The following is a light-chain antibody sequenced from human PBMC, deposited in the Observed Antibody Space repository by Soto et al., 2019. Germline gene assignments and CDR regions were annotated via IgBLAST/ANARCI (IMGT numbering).Light chain of an antibody. Sequence: HSALTQPASVSGSPGQSITISCTGTSSDVGGYNYVSWYQHHPGKAPKRMIHDVSNRPSGVSNRFSGSKSGNTASLTISGLQAEDEADYYCSSYIPNNSTDVFGTGTKLTVL. CDR1: SSDVGGYNY. J-gene: IGLJ1*01. CDR3: SSYIPNNSTDV. V-gene: IGLV2-14*03. CDR2: DVS.